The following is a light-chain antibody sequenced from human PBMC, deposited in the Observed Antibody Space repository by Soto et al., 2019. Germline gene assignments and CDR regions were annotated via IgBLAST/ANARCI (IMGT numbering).Light chain of an antibody. Sequence: DIQMTQSPSTLSASLGDRVTITCRASQNIAYWLAWYQQKPGKAPKLLFYDASSLGSGVPLRFSATRSGTEFTLTINSLQPDDFATYYCQQYQSYSLTFGGGTKVEI. CDR2: DAS. CDR1: QNIAYW. CDR3: QQYQSYSLT. J-gene: IGKJ4*01. V-gene: IGKV1-5*01.